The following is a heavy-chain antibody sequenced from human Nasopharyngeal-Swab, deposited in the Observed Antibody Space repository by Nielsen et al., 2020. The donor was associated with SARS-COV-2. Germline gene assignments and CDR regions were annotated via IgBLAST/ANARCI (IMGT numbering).Heavy chain of an antibody. Sequence: GESLKISCKASGYSFSNYWIGWVRQMPGKGLEWMGIIYPGDSDTRYSPSFQGQVTISADKSISTAYLQWSSLKASDTAMYYCARQVEPGYFDYWGQGTLVTVSS. CDR2: IYPGDSDT. CDR1: GYSFSNYW. CDR3: ARQVEPGYFDY. J-gene: IGHJ4*02. V-gene: IGHV5-51*01. D-gene: IGHD1-1*01.